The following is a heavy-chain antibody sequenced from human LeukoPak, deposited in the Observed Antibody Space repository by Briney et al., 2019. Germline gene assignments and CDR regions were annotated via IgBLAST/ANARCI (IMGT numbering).Heavy chain of an antibody. V-gene: IGHV4-39*07. CDR2: IYYSGST. CDR1: GGSISSSSYY. Sequence: SETLSLTCTVSGGSISSSSYYWGWIRQPPGKGLEWIGSIYYSGSTYYNPSLKSRVTISVDTSKNQFSLKLSSVTAADTAVYYCARDWGSRYPDAFDIWGQGTMVTVSS. CDR3: ARDWGSRYPDAFDI. J-gene: IGHJ3*02. D-gene: IGHD3-16*01.